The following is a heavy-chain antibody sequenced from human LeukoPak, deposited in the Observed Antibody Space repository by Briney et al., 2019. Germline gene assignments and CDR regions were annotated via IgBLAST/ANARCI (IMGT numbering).Heavy chain of an antibody. Sequence: GASVKVSCKASGYTFTGYFMHWVRQAPGQGLEWMGWINPNSGDTNYAQKFQVRVTMTRDTSISTAYLELSRLRSDDTAVYYCARGTGYSSGWYPLNWFDPWGQGTLVTVSS. D-gene: IGHD6-19*01. CDR3: ARGTGYSSGWYPLNWFDP. CDR2: INPNSGDT. CDR1: GYTFTGYF. J-gene: IGHJ5*02. V-gene: IGHV1-2*02.